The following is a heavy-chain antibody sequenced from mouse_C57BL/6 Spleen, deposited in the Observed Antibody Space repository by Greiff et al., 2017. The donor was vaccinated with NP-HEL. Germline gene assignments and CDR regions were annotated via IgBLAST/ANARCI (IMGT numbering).Heavy chain of an antibody. CDR1: GFTFSSYA. CDR2: ISDGGSYT. Sequence: EVQGVESGGGLVKPGGSLKLSCAASGFTFSSYAMSWVRQTPEKRLEWVATISDGGSYTYYPDNVKGRFTISRDNAKNNLYLQMSHLKSEDTAMYYCSRNEDDGPYFDYWGQGTTHTVSS. D-gene: IGHD2-3*01. CDR3: SRNEDDGPYFDY. V-gene: IGHV5-4*01. J-gene: IGHJ2*01.